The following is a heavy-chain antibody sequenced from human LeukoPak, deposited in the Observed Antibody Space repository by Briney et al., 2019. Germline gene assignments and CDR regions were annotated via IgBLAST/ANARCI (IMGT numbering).Heavy chain of an antibody. J-gene: IGHJ4*02. CDR2: INPKSGDT. D-gene: IGHD3-22*01. Sequence: GASVKVSCKAAGYTFTDYYVHWVRQAPGQGLDWMGRINPKSGDTNYAQKFQGRVTVTRDRSIGIAYMELRRLKSDDTAVYYCARTLLDDGSGYLDSWGQGSVVIVSS. CDR1: GYTFTDYY. V-gene: IGHV1-2*06. CDR3: ARTLLDDGSGYLDS.